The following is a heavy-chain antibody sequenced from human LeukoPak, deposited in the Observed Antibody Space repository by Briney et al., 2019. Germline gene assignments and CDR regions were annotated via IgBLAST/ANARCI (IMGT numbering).Heavy chain of an antibody. CDR1: GFTFSSYE. D-gene: IGHD6-19*01. CDR3: ARSVSSGWYPDIDY. V-gene: IGHV3-48*03. J-gene: IGHJ4*02. Sequence: GGSLRLSCAASGFTFSSYEMNWVRQAPGKGLEWVSYISSSGSTIYYADSVKGRFTISRDNAKNSLYLQMNSLRAEDTAVYYCARSVSSGWYPDIDYWGQGTLVTVSS. CDR2: ISSSGSTI.